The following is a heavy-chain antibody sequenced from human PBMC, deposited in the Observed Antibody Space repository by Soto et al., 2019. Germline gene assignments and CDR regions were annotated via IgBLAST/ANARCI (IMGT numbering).Heavy chain of an antibody. CDR3: ARHLVHSPTYYDFWSGYPNRTYYYYYMDV. CDR1: GGSISSSSYY. CDR2: INNSGST. Sequence: TSETLSLTCTVSGGSISSSSYYWGWIRQPPGKGLKWNGSINNSGSTNYNPSLKSRVTISLDTSKNQFSLKLSSVTAADTAVYYCARHLVHSPTYYDFWSGYPNRTYYYYYMDVWGKGTTVTVSS. J-gene: IGHJ6*03. V-gene: IGHV4-39*01. D-gene: IGHD3-3*01.